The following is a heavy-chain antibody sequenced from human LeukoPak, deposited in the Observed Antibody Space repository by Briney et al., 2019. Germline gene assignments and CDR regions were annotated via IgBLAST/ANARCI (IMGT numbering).Heavy chain of an antibody. CDR1: GGSVSSGSYY. V-gene: IGHV4-61*01. CDR2: IYYSGST. D-gene: IGHD1-26*01. Sequence: SETLSLTCTVSGGSVSSGSYYWSWIRQPPGKGLEWIGYIYYSGSTNYNPSLKSRVTISVDTSKNQFSLKLSSVTAADTAVYYCARGEGIVGATGIWSNAFDFWGQGTMVTVSS. CDR3: ARGEGIVGATGIWSNAFDF. J-gene: IGHJ3*01.